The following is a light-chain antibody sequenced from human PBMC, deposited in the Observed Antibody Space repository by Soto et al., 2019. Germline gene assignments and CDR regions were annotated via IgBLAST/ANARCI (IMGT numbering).Light chain of an antibody. CDR3: ATWDDSLHGYV. CDR2: TSN. Sequence: SVLTQPPSASGTPGQRVTISCSGSNSNIGSNKVNWYQQLPGTAPKLLIYTSNQRPSGVPDRFSGSKSGTSASLAISGLQSEDEADYYCATWDDSLHGYVFGTGTRSPS. V-gene: IGLV1-44*01. CDR1: NSNIGSNK. J-gene: IGLJ1*01.